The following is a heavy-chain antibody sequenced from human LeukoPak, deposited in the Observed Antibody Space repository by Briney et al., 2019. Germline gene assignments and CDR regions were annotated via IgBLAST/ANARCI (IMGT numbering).Heavy chain of an antibody. J-gene: IGHJ4*02. CDR1: GFTFSRYW. CDR3: AKRDSASSQKTFDY. D-gene: IGHD6-13*01. Sequence: GGSLRLSCAASGFTFSRYWMSWVRQAPEKGLEWVANIKQDGSEKYYVDSVKGRFTISRDNAKNSLYLQMNSLRAEDTAVYFCAKRDSASSQKTFDYWGQGTQVAVSS. V-gene: IGHV3-7*05. CDR2: IKQDGSEK.